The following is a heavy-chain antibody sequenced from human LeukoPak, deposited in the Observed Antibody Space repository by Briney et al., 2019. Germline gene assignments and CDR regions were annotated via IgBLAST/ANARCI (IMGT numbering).Heavy chain of an antibody. CDR1: GSTFTSNG. Sequence: ASVKVSCKASGSTFTSNGTSGVDQPLGKGLRGLEWISAYNGNTNYAQKLQGRVTMTTDTSTSTAYMELRSLRSDDTAVYYCARDDYDFWSGYYPFDYWGQGPWSPSPQ. D-gene: IGHD3-3*01. CDR3: ARDDYDFWSGYYPFDY. V-gene: IGHV1-18*01. CDR2: ISAYNGNT. J-gene: IGHJ4*02.